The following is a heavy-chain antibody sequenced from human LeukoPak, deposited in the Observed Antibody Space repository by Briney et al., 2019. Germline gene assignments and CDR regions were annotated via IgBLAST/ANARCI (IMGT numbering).Heavy chain of an antibody. CDR3: ARVSEGYDFWSGYFDY. J-gene: IGHJ4*02. D-gene: IGHD3-3*01. V-gene: IGHV3-30*03. CDR2: VSYDGSNK. CDR1: GFTFSSYG. Sequence: GGSLRLSCAASGFTFSSYGMHWVRQAPGKGLEWVAVVSYDGSNKYYADSVKGRFTISRDNSKNTLYLQMNSLRAEDTAVYYCARVSEGYDFWSGYFDYWGQGTLVTVSS.